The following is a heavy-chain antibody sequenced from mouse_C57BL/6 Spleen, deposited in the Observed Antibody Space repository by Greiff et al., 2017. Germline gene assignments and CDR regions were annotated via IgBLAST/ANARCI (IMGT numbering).Heavy chain of an antibody. D-gene: IGHD2-4*01. J-gene: IGHJ2*01. CDR3: AREGRIYDYDDY. CDR1: GFTFSSYG. V-gene: IGHV5-6*01. CDR2: ISSGGSYT. Sequence: EVQVVESGGDLVKPGGSLKLSCAASGFTFSSYGMSWVRQTPDKRLEWVATISSGGSYTYYPDSVKGRFTISRDNAKNTLYLQMSSLKSEDTAMYYCAREGRIYDYDDYWGQGTTLTVSS.